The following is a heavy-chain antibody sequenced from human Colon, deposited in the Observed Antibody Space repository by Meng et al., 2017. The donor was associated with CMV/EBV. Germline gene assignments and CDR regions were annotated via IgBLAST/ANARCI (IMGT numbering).Heavy chain of an antibody. Sequence: SGFTFSDYYMSWISQAPGKGLEWLSDISTSGSHIYYRDSVKDRFTTSRDNAKNSLSLQMNNLRPEDTAVYYCARSYQILTGPMVSLDPWGQGTLVTVSS. CDR3: ARSYQILTGPMVSLDP. D-gene: IGHD3-9*01. J-gene: IGHJ5*02. CDR1: GFTFSDYY. V-gene: IGHV3-11*01. CDR2: ISTSGSHI.